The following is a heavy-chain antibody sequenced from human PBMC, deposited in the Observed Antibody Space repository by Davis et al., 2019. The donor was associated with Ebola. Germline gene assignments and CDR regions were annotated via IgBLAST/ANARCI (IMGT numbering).Heavy chain of an antibody. D-gene: IGHD4-17*01. CDR3: ARAPTTAISQRGDFDP. V-gene: IGHV3-74*01. CDR1: GFTISNFW. CDR2: VNSEGTRI. J-gene: IGHJ2*01. Sequence: GESLKISCAASGFTISNFWMHWVRQAPGKGLVWVSRVNSEGTRINYADSVQGRFTITRDNAKNTLYLHMASLGADDTAVYYCARAPTTAISQRGDFDPWGRGTLVVVSS.